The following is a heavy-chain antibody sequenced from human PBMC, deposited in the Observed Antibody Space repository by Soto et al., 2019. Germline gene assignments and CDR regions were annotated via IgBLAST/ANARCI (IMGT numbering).Heavy chain of an antibody. J-gene: IGHJ6*02. D-gene: IGHD3-3*01. CDR3: ARELDYDFWSGYGPDSANYYGMDV. CDR2: INPSGGST. Sequence: ASVKVSCKASGYTFTSYYMHWVRQAPGQGLEWMGIINPSGGSTSYAQKFRGRVTMTRDTSTSTVYMELSSLRSEDTAVYYCARELDYDFWSGYGPDSANYYGMDVWGQGTTVTVSS. CDR1: GYTFTSYY. V-gene: IGHV1-46*01.